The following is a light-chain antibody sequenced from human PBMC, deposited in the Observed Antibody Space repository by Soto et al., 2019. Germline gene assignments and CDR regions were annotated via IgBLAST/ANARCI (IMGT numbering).Light chain of an antibody. CDR3: SSYRDSCPRV. V-gene: IGLV2-14*03. CDR2: DVS. Sequence: QSALTQPASVSGSPGQSITISCTGTSSDIGGYNYVSWYQHHPGKAPKLIIYDVSNRPSGVSNRFSGSKSGNTASLTISGLQAEDEADYYCSSYRDSCPRVFGGGTKLTVL. CDR1: SSDIGGYNY. J-gene: IGLJ3*02.